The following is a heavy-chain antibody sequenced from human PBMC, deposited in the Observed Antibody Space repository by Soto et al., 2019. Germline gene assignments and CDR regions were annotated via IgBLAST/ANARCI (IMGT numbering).Heavy chain of an antibody. V-gene: IGHV4-4*07. Sequence: GTLSLTCTVSGGSISNYFCNWIRQPAGKGLEWIGRIDNSGSTNYNPSLKSRITMSADTSRNQFSLKLNSVTAADTAVYYCARGGQDFWSGPFDYWGQGALVTVSS. CDR3: ARGGQDFWSGPFDY. J-gene: IGHJ4*02. CDR1: GGSISNYF. D-gene: IGHD3-3*01. CDR2: IDNSGST.